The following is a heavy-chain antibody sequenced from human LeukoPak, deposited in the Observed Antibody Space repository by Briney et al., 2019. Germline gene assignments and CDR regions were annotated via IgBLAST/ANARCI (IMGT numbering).Heavy chain of an antibody. J-gene: IGHJ6*02. V-gene: IGHV4-59*01. D-gene: IGHD6-13*01. Sequence: SQTLSLTCTVSGGSISSYYWSWIRQPPGKGLEWIGYIYYSGSTNYNPSLKSRVTISVDTSKNQFSLKLSSVTAADTAVYYCARAVSSSWPRHYYYYGMDVWGQGTTVTVSS. CDR3: ARAVSSSWPRHYYYYGMDV. CDR1: GGSISSYY. CDR2: IYYSGST.